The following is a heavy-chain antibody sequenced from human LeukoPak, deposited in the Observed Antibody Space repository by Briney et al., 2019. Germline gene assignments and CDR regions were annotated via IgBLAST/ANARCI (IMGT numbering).Heavy chain of an antibody. J-gene: IGHJ4*02. D-gene: IGHD3-10*01. CDR3: ASLLITMVRGVIRTPFFDY. CDR1: GFTFSSYW. CDR2: IKQDGSEK. V-gene: IGHV3-7*01. Sequence: GGSLRLSCAASGFTFSSYWMSWVRQAPGKGLEWVANIKQDGSEKYYVDSVKGRFTISRDNAKNSLYLQMNSLRAEDTAVYYCASLLITMVRGVIRTPFFDYWGQGTLVTVSS.